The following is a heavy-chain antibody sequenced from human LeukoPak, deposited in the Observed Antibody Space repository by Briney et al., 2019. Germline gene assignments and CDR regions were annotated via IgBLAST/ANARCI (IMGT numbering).Heavy chain of an antibody. CDR2: ISSSSSYI. CDR3: ANVGSFWSGYRDY. Sequence: GGSLRLSCAASGFTFSSYAMSWVRQAPGKGLEWVSSISSSSSYIYYADSVKGRFTISRDNAKNSLYLQMNSLRAEDTAVYYCANVGSFWSGYRDYWGQGTLVTVSS. CDR1: GFTFSSYA. D-gene: IGHD3-3*01. J-gene: IGHJ4*02. V-gene: IGHV3-21*04.